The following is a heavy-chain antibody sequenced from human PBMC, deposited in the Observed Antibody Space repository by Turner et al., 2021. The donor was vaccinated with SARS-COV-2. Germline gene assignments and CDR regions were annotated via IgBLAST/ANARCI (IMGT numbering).Heavy chain of an antibody. J-gene: IGHJ6*02. CDR1: GYTFTSYD. CDR2: MNPNSGNT. D-gene: IGHD1-26*01. CDR3: ARDLMGWELPQVYYYYSMDV. Sequence: QGQLVQAGAEVKKPGASVKVSCKASGYTFTSYDINWVRQATGQGIEWMEWMNPNSGNTYYAQKFQGRVTMTRNTSIRTAYMELSSLRSEDTAVYYCARDLMGWELPQVYYYYSMDVWGQGTTVTVSS. V-gene: IGHV1-8*01.